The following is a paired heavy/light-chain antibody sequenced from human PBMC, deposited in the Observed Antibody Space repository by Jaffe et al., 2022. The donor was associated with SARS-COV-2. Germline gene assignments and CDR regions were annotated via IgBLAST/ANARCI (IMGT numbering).Light chain of an antibody. CDR3: QQYNNWPPWT. CDR2: GAS. CDR1: QSVGSN. V-gene: IGKV3-15*01. J-gene: IGKJ1*01. Sequence: EIVMTQSPATLSVSPGERATLSCRASQSVGSNLAWYQQKPGQSPRLLIYGASTRATGIPAKFSGSGSGTEFTLAISSLQSEDFAVYYCQQYNNWPPWTFGQGTKVEIK.
Heavy chain of an antibody. D-gene: IGHD2-2*02. Sequence: QVQLVESGGGVVQPGRSLRLSCAASGFTFRNHGMHWVRQAPGKGLEWVAVISYDGSNKYYGDSVKGRFTISRDNSKNTLYLQMNSLRAEDTAVYYCAKDVWRADCSSSGCYSGGNDYWGQGSLVTVSS. V-gene: IGHV3-30*18. CDR2: ISYDGSNK. CDR1: GFTFRNHG. J-gene: IGHJ4*02. CDR3: AKDVWRADCSSSGCYSGGNDY.